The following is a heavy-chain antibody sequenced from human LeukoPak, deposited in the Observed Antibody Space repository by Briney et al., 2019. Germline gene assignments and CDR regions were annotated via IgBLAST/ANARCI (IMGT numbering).Heavy chain of an antibody. CDR3: AREFGSGPDNWFDP. Sequence: ASVKVSCKASGYTFTSYAMNWVRQAPGQGLEWMGWINTNTGNPTYAQGFTGRFVFSLDTSVSTAYLRISSLKAEDTAVYYCAREFGSGPDNWFDPWGQGTLVTVFS. V-gene: IGHV7-4-1*02. J-gene: IGHJ5*02. CDR2: INTNTGNP. CDR1: GYTFTSYA. D-gene: IGHD3-10*01.